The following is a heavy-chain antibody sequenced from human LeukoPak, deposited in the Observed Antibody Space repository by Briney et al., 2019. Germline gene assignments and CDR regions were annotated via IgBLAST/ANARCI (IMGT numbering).Heavy chain of an antibody. CDR2: INTNTGNP. Sequence: ASVKVSCKASGYTFTSYAMNWVRQAPGQGLEWMGWINTNTGNPTYAQGFTGRFVFSLDTSVSKAYLQISSLKAEDTAVYYCARDLTYCSSTSCLGFHTDAFDYWGQGTLVTVSS. CDR1: GYTFTSYA. J-gene: IGHJ4*02. V-gene: IGHV7-4-1*02. CDR3: ARDLTYCSSTSCLGFHTDAFDY. D-gene: IGHD2-2*01.